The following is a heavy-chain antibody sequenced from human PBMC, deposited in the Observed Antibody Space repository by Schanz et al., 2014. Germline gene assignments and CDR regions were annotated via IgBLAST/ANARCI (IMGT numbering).Heavy chain of an antibody. CDR2: IVPLINVT. J-gene: IGHJ5*02. V-gene: IGHV1-69*02. CDR1: GGTFASYT. CDR3: GEYGSDSYTDP. Sequence: QVQLVQSGSEVKKPGSSVKVSCKASGGTFASYTLNWMRQACGQGPEVVGRIVPLINVTLYTHKFQGRVTITADTSTGTAYMELKNLTSEDTAVYFCGEYGSDSYTDPWGQGTLVTVSS. D-gene: IGHD3-10*01.